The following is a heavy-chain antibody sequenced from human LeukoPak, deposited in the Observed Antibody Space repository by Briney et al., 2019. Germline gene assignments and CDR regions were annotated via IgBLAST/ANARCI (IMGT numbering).Heavy chain of an antibody. Sequence: GGSLRLSCAASGFTFSNAWMTWVRQAPGKGLEWVSAISGSGGSTHYADSVKGRFTISRDNSKNTLYLQMNSLRAEDTAVYYCAKVRDYVWGSYRHHFDYWGQGTLVTVSS. CDR1: GFTFSNAW. J-gene: IGHJ4*02. D-gene: IGHD3-16*02. CDR3: AKVRDYVWGSYRHHFDY. CDR2: ISGSGGST. V-gene: IGHV3-23*01.